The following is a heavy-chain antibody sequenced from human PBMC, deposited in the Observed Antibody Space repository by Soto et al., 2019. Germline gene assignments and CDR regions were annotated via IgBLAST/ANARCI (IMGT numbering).Heavy chain of an antibody. CDR3: ARDPAAAGTFDY. D-gene: IGHD6-13*01. CDR2: IYHGGSA. V-gene: IGHV4-4*02. CDR1: SGSVNSSNW. J-gene: IGHJ4*02. Sequence: QVQLRESGPGLVKPSGTLFLTCAVSSGSVNSSNWWSWVRQPRGKGLEWIGEIYHGGSANYNPSLRSRVTMSVDKSKNQVFLQLSSVTAADTAVYYCARDPAAAGTFDYWGQGTLVTVSS.